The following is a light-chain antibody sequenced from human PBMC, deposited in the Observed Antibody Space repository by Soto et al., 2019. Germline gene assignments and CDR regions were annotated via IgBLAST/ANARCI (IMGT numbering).Light chain of an antibody. CDR2: LGS. V-gene: IGKV2-28*01. J-gene: IGKJ5*01. Sequence: DIVMTESRLSLPFTRGEPSSICCRSSQSLLHSNGYNYLDWYLQKPGQSPQLLIYLGSNRASGVPDRFSGSGSGTDFTLKISRVEAEDVGVYYCMQPLQSWTFGQGTRLEIK. CDR3: MQPLQSWT. CDR1: QSLLHSNGYNY.